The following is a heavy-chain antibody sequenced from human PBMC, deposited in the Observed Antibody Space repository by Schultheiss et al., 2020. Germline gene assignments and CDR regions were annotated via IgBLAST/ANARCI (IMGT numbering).Heavy chain of an antibody. V-gene: IGHV4-4*02. CDR2: IYYSGST. CDR3: AKGEDPAEMATTPFDY. CDR1: GGSISSSNW. D-gene: IGHD5-24*01. Sequence: LSPTCAVSGGSISSSNWWSWVRQPPGKGLEWIGSIYYSGSTYYNPSLKSRVTISVDKSKNQFSLKLSSVTAADTAVYYCAKGEDPAEMATTPFDYWGRGTLVTVTS. J-gene: IGHJ4*02.